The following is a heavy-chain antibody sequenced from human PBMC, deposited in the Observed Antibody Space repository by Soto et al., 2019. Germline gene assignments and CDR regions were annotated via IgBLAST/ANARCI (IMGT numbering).Heavy chain of an antibody. D-gene: IGHD3-16*01. CDR2: IDPSDSYT. V-gene: IGHV5-10-1*01. CDR3: ARLTTTFGYFDY. Sequence: RGASLKISCKGSGYSFTSYWISWVRQMPGKGLEWMGRIDPSDSYTNYSPSFQGHVTISADKSISTAYLQWSSLKASDTAMYYCARLTTTFGYFDYWGQGTLVTVSS. CDR1: GYSFTSYW. J-gene: IGHJ4*02.